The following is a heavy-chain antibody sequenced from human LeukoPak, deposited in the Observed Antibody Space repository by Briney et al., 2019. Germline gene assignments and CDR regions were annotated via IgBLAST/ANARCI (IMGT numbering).Heavy chain of an antibody. CDR2: IIPIFGTE. D-gene: IGHD1-26*01. V-gene: IGHV1-69*05. J-gene: IGHJ4*02. Sequence: SVKVSCKASGGTFSSYAISWVRQAPGQGLEWMGGIIPIFGTENYAQKFQGRVTITTDESTSTAYMELSSLRSEDRAVYYCARGVGELVGATTTSFDYWGQGTLVTVSS. CDR3: ARGVGELVGATTTSFDY. CDR1: GGTFSSYA.